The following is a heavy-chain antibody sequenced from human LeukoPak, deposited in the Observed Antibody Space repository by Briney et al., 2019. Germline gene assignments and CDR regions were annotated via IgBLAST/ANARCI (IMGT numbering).Heavy chain of an antibody. CDR3: ARDAYDYVWGSYRLPLDY. Sequence: PGGSLRLSCAASGFTFSSYEMNWVRQAPEKGLEWVSYISSSGSTIYYADSVKGRFTISRDNAKNSLYLQMNSLRAEDTAVYYCARDAYDYVWGSYRLPLDYWGQGTLVTVSS. D-gene: IGHD3-16*02. CDR2: ISSSGSTI. V-gene: IGHV3-48*03. J-gene: IGHJ4*02. CDR1: GFTFSSYE.